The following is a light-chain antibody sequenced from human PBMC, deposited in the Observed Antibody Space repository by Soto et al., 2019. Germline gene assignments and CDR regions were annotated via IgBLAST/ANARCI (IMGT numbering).Light chain of an antibody. Sequence: DIQMTQSPSSLSASVGDRVTITCRASQTLFTYLNWYQHKPGKAPKLLVYDASTLQSGVPSRFSASVSGADFTLTISNVQPEDFATYYCQQNYITPPFTFGGGTKVEI. CDR3: QQNYITPPFT. CDR2: DAS. CDR1: QTLFTY. V-gene: IGKV1-39*01. J-gene: IGKJ4*01.